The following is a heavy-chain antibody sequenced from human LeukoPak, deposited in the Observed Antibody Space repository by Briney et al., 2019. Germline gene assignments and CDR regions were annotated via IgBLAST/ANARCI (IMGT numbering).Heavy chain of an antibody. Sequence: SETLSRTCTVSGGSISNYYWSWIRQPAGKGLEWIGRFYNSGSTNCNPSLKSRVTMSVDTSKNQFSLKLSFVTAADTAVYYCARVRTVTIWVNSYYYMDVWGKGTTVTVSS. J-gene: IGHJ6*03. CDR1: GGSISNYY. D-gene: IGHD4-11*01. V-gene: IGHV4-4*07. CDR2: FYNSGST. CDR3: ARVRTVTIWVNSYYYMDV.